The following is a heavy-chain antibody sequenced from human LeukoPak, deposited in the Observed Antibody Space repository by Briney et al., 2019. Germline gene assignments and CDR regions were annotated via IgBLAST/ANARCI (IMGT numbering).Heavy chain of an antibody. CDR2: IYYSGST. CDR1: GGSISSYY. CDR3: ARGRSLWFGVDY. J-gene: IGHJ4*02. Sequence: PSETLSLTCTVSGGSISSYYWSWIRQPPGKGLEWIGYIYYSGSTNYNPSLKSRVTISVDTSKNQFSLKLSSVTAADTAVYYCARGRSLWFGVDYWGQGTLVTVSS. V-gene: IGHV4-59*01. D-gene: IGHD3-10*01.